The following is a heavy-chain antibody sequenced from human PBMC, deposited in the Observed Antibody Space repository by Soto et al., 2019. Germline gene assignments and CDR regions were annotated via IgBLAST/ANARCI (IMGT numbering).Heavy chain of an antibody. V-gene: IGHV1-69*06. D-gene: IGHD1-26*01. Sequence: QVQLVQSGAEVKKPGSSVKVSCKASGDTFSSWPFNWVRQTPGQGLEWVGDIIPAFGTANYGQKFQGRVTITADKSTNTVFMELSRLRSDDTAVFYCAREGFGGSYFGYWGQGTRVTVSS. J-gene: IGHJ4*02. CDR3: AREGFGGSYFGY. CDR2: IIPAFGTA. CDR1: GDTFSSWP.